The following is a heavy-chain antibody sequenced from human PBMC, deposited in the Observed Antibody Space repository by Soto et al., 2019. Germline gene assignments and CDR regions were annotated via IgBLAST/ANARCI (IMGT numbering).Heavy chain of an antibody. CDR1: GYSSSDYY. V-gene: IGHV4-30-4*01. Sequence: SETLSLTCSVSGYSSSDYYWSWIRQTPGKGLEWIGYIHYSGTTYYNPSLKSRVTISVDTSKNQFSLKLSSVTAADTAVYFCAREGGESSDGLYYVDSWGQGSRVTVAS. CDR2: IHYSGTT. J-gene: IGHJ4*02. CDR3: AREGGESSDGLYYVDS. D-gene: IGHD3-16*01.